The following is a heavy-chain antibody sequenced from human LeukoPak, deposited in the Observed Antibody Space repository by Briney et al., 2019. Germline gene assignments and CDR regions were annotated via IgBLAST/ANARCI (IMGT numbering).Heavy chain of an antibody. Sequence: ASVKVSCKASGYTFTGYYMHWVRQAPGQGLEWMGWISAYNGNTNYAQKFQGRVTITADKSTSTAYMELSSLRSEDTAVYYCATGITMVRGVMWAFDIWGQGTMVTVSS. CDR2: ISAYNGNT. CDR1: GYTFTGYY. D-gene: IGHD3-10*01. J-gene: IGHJ3*02. CDR3: ATGITMVRGVMWAFDI. V-gene: IGHV1-18*04.